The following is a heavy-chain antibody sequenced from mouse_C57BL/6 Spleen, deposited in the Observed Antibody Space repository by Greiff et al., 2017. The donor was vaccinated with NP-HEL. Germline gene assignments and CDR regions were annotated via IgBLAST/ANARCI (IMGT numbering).Heavy chain of an antibody. V-gene: IGHV1-77*01. CDR2: IGPGSGST. CDR3: ARHYYFDY. Sequence: VQLQQPGTELVKPGASVKLSCKASGYTFTSYWMHWVKQRPGQGLEWIGKIGPGSGSTYYNEKFKGKATLTADKSSSTAYMQLSSLTSEDSAVYFCARHYYFDYWGQGTTLTVSS. CDR1: GYTFTSYW. J-gene: IGHJ2*01.